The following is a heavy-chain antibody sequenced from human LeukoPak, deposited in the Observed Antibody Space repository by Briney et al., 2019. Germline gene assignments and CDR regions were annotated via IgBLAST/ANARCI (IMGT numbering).Heavy chain of an antibody. V-gene: IGHV4-34*01. J-gene: IGHJ4*02. CDR3: ARTGRGSYYDSSGPFDY. CDR2: INHSGST. CDR1: GFTVSSNY. Sequence: GSLRLSCAASGFTVSSNYMSWVRQPPGKGLEWIGEINHSGSTNYDPSLKSRVTISVDTSKNQFSLKLSSVTAADTAVYYCARTGRGSYYDSSGPFDYWGQGTLVTVSS. D-gene: IGHD3-22*01.